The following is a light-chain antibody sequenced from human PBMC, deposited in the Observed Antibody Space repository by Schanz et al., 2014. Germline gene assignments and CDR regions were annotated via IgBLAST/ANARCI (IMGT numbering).Light chain of an antibody. CDR3: QQYHSYPIT. CDR1: QSISSY. J-gene: IGKJ4*01. Sequence: DIQMTQSPSSLSASVGDRVTITCRASQSISSYLNWYQQKPGKAPKLLIYAASSLQSGVPSRFSGSGSGTEFTLTIDSLQPDDFATYYCQQYHSYPITFGGGTKVEIK. CDR2: AAS. V-gene: IGKV1-39*01.